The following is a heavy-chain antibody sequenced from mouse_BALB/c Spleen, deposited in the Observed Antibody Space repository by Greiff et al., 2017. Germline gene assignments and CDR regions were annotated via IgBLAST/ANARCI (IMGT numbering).Heavy chain of an antibody. V-gene: IGHV5-6-3*01. CDR3: ARERDDYDWYFDV. D-gene: IGHD2-4*01. CDR2: INSNGGST. CDR1: GFTFSSYG. Sequence: EVQRVESGGGLVQPGGSLKLSCAASGFTFSSYGMSWVRQTPDKRLELVATINSNGGSTYYPDSVKGRFTISRDNAKNTLSLQMSSLKSEDTAMYYCARERDDYDWYFDVWGAGTTVTVSS. J-gene: IGHJ1*01.